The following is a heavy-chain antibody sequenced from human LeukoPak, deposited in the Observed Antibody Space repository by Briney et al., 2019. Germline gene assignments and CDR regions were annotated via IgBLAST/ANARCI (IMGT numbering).Heavy chain of an antibody. D-gene: IGHD5-24*01. Sequence: GASVKVSCKASGGTFSSYAISWVRQAPGQGLEWMGRTIPILGIANYAQKFQGRVTITADKSTSTAYMELSSLRSEDTAVYYCARGRGRWLQFYFDYWGQGTLVTVSS. CDR1: GGTFSSYA. CDR2: TIPILGIA. V-gene: IGHV1-69*04. CDR3: ARGRGRWLQFYFDY. J-gene: IGHJ4*02.